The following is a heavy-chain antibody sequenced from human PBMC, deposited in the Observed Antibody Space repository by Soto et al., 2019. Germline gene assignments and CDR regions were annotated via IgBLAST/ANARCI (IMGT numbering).Heavy chain of an antibody. CDR3: ARERRYDSSGYYFTIDY. CDR2: ISAYNGNT. J-gene: IGHJ4*02. V-gene: IGHV1-18*01. D-gene: IGHD3-22*01. Sequence: ASVKVSCKASGYTFTSYGISWVRQAPGQGLEWMGWISAYNGNTNYAQKLQGRVTMTTDTSTSTAYMELRSLRSDDTAVYYCARERRYDSSGYYFTIDYWGQGTLVTVSS. CDR1: GYTFTSYG.